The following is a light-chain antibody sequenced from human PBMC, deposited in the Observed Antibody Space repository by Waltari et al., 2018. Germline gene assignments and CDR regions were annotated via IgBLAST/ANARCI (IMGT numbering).Light chain of an antibody. J-gene: IGLJ2*01. CDR1: ALPIQY. V-gene: IGLV3-25*03. CDR3: QSADSSGTYVE. Sequence: SYELTQPPSVSVSPGQTARIPCSGDALPIQYAHWYQQNTGQAPVLVIYKDTERPSGIPERFPGSSSGTTVTLTISGVRAEDEADYYCQSADSSGTYVEFGGGTKLTV. CDR2: KDT.